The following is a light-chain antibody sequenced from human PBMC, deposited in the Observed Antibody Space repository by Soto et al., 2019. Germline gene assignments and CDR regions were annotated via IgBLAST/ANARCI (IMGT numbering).Light chain of an antibody. Sequence: QSVLTQPASVSGSPGQSITISSTGTSSDVGSYNLVSWYQQHPGKAPKLMIYEGSKRPSGVSNRFSGSKSGNTASLPISGLQAEDEADYYCCSYAGSSTLVVFGGGTKLTVL. V-gene: IGLV2-23*01. CDR3: CSYAGSSTLVV. J-gene: IGLJ2*01. CDR2: EGS. CDR1: SSDVGSYNL.